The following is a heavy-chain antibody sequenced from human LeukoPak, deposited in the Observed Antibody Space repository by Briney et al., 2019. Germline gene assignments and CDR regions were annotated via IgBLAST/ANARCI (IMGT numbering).Heavy chain of an antibody. CDR3: ARQIASAGTAGFDF. CDR1: GGSVSSYY. Sequence: SETLSLTCTVSGGSVSSYYWSWIRQPAGKGLEWIGCIYSTGSTNYNPSLKSRVTMSVDTSKNQFSLRLRSVTAADTAVYYCARQIASAGTAGFDFWGQGALVTVSS. V-gene: IGHV4-4*07. D-gene: IGHD6-13*01. CDR2: IYSTGST. J-gene: IGHJ4*02.